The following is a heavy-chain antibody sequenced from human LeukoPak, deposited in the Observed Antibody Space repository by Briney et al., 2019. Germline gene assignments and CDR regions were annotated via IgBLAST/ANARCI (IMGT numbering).Heavy chain of an antibody. V-gene: IGHV7-4-1*02. Sequence: ASVKVSCKASGYTFTSDAMNWVRQAPGQGLWWMGCINTNTGNPTYSHGFTGGFVFSLDTSVSTAYLQISSLKAEDTAVYYCARETVWTTASNDAFDIWGQGTMVTVSS. J-gene: IGHJ3*02. CDR3: ARETVWTTASNDAFDI. CDR2: INTNTGNP. CDR1: GYTFTSDA. D-gene: IGHD3/OR15-3a*01.